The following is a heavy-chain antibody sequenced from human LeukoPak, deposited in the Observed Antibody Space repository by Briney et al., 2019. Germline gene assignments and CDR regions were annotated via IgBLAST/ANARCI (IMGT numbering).Heavy chain of an antibody. J-gene: IGHJ3*02. CDR1: GFTFSSYW. D-gene: IGHD1-14*01. Sequence: GGSLRLSCAASGFTFSSYWMSWVRQAPGKGLEWVANIKQDGSDKYCVDSVKGRFTISRDNAKDSLYLQMNSLRADDTALYYCARGRNPFDIWGQGTMLTVSS. CDR2: IKQDGSDK. V-gene: IGHV3-7*01. CDR3: ARGRNPFDI.